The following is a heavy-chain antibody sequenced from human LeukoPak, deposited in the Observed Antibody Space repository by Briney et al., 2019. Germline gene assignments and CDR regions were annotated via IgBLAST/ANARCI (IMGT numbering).Heavy chain of an antibody. V-gene: IGHV3-23*01. D-gene: IGHD6-19*01. CDR1: GFTFSTFA. CDR2: ISASGGTT. J-gene: IGHJ3*02. CDR3: ARPETQYSSGLDGFDI. Sequence: GGSLTLSCAASGFTFSTFAMSWVRQAPGKGLEWVSAISASGGTTYYADSVKGRFTISRDNSKNTLYLQMNSLRTEDTAVYYCARPETQYSSGLDGFDIWGQGTMVTVSS.